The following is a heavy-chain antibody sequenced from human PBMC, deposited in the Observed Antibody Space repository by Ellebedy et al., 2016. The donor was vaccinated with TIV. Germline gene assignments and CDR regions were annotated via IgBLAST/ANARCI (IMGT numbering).Heavy chain of an antibody. CDR3: ARVRSLNPELQLENYYMDV. D-gene: IGHD1-26*01. Sequence: SVKVSCXASGGTFSSYAISWVRQAPGQGLEWMGGIIPIFGTANYAQKFQGRVTITADESTSTAYMELSSLRSEDTAVYYCARVRSLNPELQLENYYMDVWGKGTTVTVSS. CDR1: GGTFSSYA. J-gene: IGHJ6*03. CDR2: IIPIFGTA. V-gene: IGHV1-69*13.